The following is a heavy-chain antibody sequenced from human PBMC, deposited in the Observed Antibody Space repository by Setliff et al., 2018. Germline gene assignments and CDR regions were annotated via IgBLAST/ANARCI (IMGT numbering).Heavy chain of an antibody. CDR2: MSPIYGIA. CDR1: GYAFINFG. J-gene: IGHJ4*02. D-gene: IGHD2-15*01. V-gene: IGHV1-18*01. Sequence: ASVKVSCKTSGYAFINFGMSWVRQAPGQGLEWMGWMSPIYGIANYARKFQGRVTLTADTSTTTAYVELASLRDDDTAVYYCVRGTGLGVVVAIPFDHWGQGSLVTVSS. CDR3: VRGTGLGVVVAIPFDH.